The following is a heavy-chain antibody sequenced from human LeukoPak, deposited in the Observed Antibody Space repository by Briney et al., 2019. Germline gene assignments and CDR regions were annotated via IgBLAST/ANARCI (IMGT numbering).Heavy chain of an antibody. D-gene: IGHD2-2*01. CDR1: GDYISNSNYY. CDR2: IYYTGKT. V-gene: IGHV4-39*01. Sequence: PSETLSLTCTVSGDYISNSNYYWGWIRQPPGKGLEWIVNIYYTGKTYYNSSLKSRLTISVDTSNNQFSLNLSSVTAADTAVYYCRIIYCKATNCYAKGDYWSQGTLVTISS. CDR3: RIIYCKATNCYAKGDY. J-gene: IGHJ4*02.